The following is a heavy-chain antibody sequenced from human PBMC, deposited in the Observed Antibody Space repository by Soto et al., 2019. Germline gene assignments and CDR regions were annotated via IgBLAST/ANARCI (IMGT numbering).Heavy chain of an antibody. CDR1: GTSIITADYY. J-gene: IGHJ4*02. D-gene: IGHD3-22*01. Sequence: QVQLQESGPGLVKPSETLSITCNVSGTSIITADYYWTWIRQPPGKGLEWLGYFHYIGRMFYSPSLKGRITISGDTSKNQVSLTLNSVTVADTAVYYCVLGDDRTGYGRYEFWGQGTPVTVSS. CDR2: FHYIGRM. V-gene: IGHV4-30-4*01. CDR3: VLGDDRTGYGRYEF.